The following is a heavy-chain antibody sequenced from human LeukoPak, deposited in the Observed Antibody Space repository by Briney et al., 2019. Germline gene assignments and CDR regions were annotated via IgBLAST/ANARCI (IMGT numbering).Heavy chain of an antibody. J-gene: IGHJ6*02. D-gene: IGHD3-10*01. V-gene: IGHV3-66*02. CDR3: ARDLPMVVSYYGMDV. CDR1: GFTVGSNY. CDR2: IYSGGST. Sequence: GGSLRLSCAASGFTVGSNYMSWVRQAPGKGLEWVSVIYSGGSTYYADSVKGRFTISRDNSKNTLYLQMNSLRAEDTAVYYCARDLPMVVSYYGMDVWGQGTTVTVSS.